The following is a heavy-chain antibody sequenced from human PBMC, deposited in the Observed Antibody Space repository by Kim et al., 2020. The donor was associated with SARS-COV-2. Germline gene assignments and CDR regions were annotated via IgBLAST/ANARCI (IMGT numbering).Heavy chain of an antibody. Sequence: SLKSRVTIAVDTSKNQFSLKLSAVTAADTAVYYCAGGIGYDSSGYYPFDYWGQGTLVTVSS. J-gene: IGHJ4*02. D-gene: IGHD3-22*01. CDR3: AGGIGYDSSGYYPFDY. V-gene: IGHV4-39*01.